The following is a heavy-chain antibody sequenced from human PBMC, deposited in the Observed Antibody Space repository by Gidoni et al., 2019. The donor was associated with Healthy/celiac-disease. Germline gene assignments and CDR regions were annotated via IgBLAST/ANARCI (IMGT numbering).Heavy chain of an antibody. CDR1: GFHFSSYA. CDR3: AKGPSITMMPFDP. D-gene: IGHD3-22*01. Sequence: EVQLVESGGGLVQPGGSLRLSCAASGFHFSSYAMRWVRQAPGTGLECVSAISGSGGSTYSADSVKGRFTISRDNSKNTLSLQMNSLRAEDTAVYYCAKGPSITMMPFDPWGQGTLVTVSS. J-gene: IGHJ5*02. V-gene: IGHV3-23*04. CDR2: ISGSGGST.